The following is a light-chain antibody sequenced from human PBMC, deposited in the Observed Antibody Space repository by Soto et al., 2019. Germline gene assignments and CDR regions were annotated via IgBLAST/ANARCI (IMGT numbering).Light chain of an antibody. J-gene: IGLJ3*02. V-gene: IGLV2-14*01. Sequence: QSALTQPASVSGSPGQSITISCTGTSSDVGKYNYVSWFQQHPGKAPKLMIFDVSNRPSGVSNRFSGSKSGNTASLTISGLQAEDEAVYYCSSYTTSSTGVFGGGTKVTVL. CDR2: DVS. CDR3: SSYTTSSTGV. CDR1: SSDVGKYNY.